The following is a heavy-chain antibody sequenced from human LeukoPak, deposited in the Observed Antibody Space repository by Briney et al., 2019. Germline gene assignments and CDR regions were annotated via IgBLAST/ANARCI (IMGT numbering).Heavy chain of an antibody. CDR1: GYTFTSYF. J-gene: IGHJ3*02. V-gene: IGHV1-46*01. CDR2: IKPTGGST. Sequence: VSVKVSCKASGYTFTSYFIHWVRQAPGEGLEWMGIIKPTGGSTRYAQKFQGRVTMTRDTSTSTVYMELSSLRSEDTAVYYCARGRVTATDGFDIWGQGTTVIVSS. CDR3: ARGRVTATDGFDI. D-gene: IGHD2-21*02.